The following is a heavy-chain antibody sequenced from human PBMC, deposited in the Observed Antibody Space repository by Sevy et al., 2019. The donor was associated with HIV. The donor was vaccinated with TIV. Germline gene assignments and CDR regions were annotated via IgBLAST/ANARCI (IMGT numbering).Heavy chain of an antibody. Sequence: GGSLRLSCAASTFSVTDNYMSWVRQAPGKGLEWVSTIYSGGSTFYADSVKGRLTISRDNSKNTLYLLMNSLRAEDTAVYYCARDRYYDASGYYYYYYGLDVWGQGTTVTVSS. J-gene: IGHJ6*02. V-gene: IGHV3-66*01. CDR3: ARDRYYDASGYYYYYYGLDV. CDR2: IYSGGST. D-gene: IGHD3-22*01. CDR1: TFSVTDNY.